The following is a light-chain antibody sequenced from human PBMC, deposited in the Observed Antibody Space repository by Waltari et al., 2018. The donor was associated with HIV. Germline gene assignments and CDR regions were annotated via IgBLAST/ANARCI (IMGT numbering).Light chain of an antibody. V-gene: IGLV1-44*01. CDR2: TNN. CDR1: SSNIGTNT. Sequence: QSVLTQPSSASGTPGQRVTISCSGSSSNIGTNTVSWYQQLPGTAPKLLFYTNNQRPSGVPDRFSGSKSGTSASLAISGLQSEDEADYYCAVWDDSLNGVLFGRGTKLTVL. J-gene: IGLJ2*01. CDR3: AVWDDSLNGVL.